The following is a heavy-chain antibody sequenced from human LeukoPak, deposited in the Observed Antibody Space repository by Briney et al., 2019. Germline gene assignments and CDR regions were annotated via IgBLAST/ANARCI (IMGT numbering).Heavy chain of an antibody. CDR1: GGSISSGDYY. D-gene: IGHD5-12*01. CDR3: ARGSLPGYDFDY. Sequence: SETLSLTCTVSGGSISSGDYYWSWIRQPPGKGLEWIGYIYYSGSTYYNPSLKSRVTISVDTSKNQFSLKLSSVTAADTAVYYCARGSLPGYDFDYWGQGTLVTVSS. J-gene: IGHJ4*02. CDR2: IYYSGST. V-gene: IGHV4-30-4*01.